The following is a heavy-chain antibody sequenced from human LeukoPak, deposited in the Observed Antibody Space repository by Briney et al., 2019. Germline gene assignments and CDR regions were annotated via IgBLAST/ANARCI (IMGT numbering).Heavy chain of an antibody. CDR2: ISYDGSNK. J-gene: IGHJ4*02. V-gene: IGHV3-30*04. CDR1: GFTFSNYA. D-gene: IGHD3-10*01. Sequence: GGSLRLSCAASGFTFSNYAMHWVRQAPGKGLEWVAVISYDGSNKYYADSVKGRFTISRDNSKNTLYLQMNSLRAEDTAVYYCARERGAIDYWGQGTLVTVSS. CDR3: ARERGAIDY.